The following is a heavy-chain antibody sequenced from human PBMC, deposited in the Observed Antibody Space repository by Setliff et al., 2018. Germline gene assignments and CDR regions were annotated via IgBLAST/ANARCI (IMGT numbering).Heavy chain of an antibody. CDR3: ARGVYYYYYNYMDG. D-gene: IGHD3-16*01. CDR2: IYYSGST. Sequence: PSETLSLTCTVSGGSISSGGYYWSWIRQHPGKGLEWIGYIYYSGSTYYNPSRKSRVTISVDTSKNQFSLKLSSVTAADTAVYYCARGVYYYYYNYMDGWGKGTTVTVSS. CDR1: GGSISSGGYY. J-gene: IGHJ6*03. V-gene: IGHV4-31*02.